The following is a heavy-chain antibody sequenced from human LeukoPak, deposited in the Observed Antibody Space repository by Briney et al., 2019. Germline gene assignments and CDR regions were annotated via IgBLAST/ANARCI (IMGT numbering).Heavy chain of an antibody. J-gene: IGHJ5*02. CDR2: IYYSGST. CDR1: GGSISSGSYY. CDR3: ARDRFPVCSSTSCTPNWFDP. D-gene: IGHD2-2*01. V-gene: IGHV4-61*01. Sequence: SETLSLTCTVSGGSISSGSYYWSWIRQPPGKGLEWIGYIYYSGSTNYNPSLKSRVTISVDTSKNQFSLKLSSVTAADTAVYYCARDRFPVCSSTSCTPNWFDPWGQGTLVTVSS.